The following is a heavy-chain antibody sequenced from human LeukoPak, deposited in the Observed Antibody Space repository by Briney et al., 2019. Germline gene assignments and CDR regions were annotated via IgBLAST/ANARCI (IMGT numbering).Heavy chain of an antibody. V-gene: IGHV4-39*07. CDR3: AREDWNPPHGYMDV. J-gene: IGHJ6*03. Sequence: PSETLSLTCTVSGGSISSSSYYWGWIRQPPGKGLEWIGSIYYSGSTNYNPSLKSRVTISVDTSKNQFSLKLSSVTAADTAVYYCAREDWNPPHGYMDVWGKGTTVTVSS. D-gene: IGHD1-1*01. CDR1: GGSISSSSYY. CDR2: IYYSGST.